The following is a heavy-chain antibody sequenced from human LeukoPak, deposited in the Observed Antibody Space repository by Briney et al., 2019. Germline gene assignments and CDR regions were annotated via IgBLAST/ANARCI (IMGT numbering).Heavy chain of an antibody. CDR3: AKDRGYGIDV. CDR1: GFSFSGYV. V-gene: IGHV3-30*02. J-gene: IGHJ6*04. Sequence: GGSLRLSCAASGFSFSGYVMYWVRQAPGNGLEGVAVIRRDGSYKDYADSVKGRFTISRDNHKYTVSLEMNSLRPEDTAVYYCAKDRGYGIDVWGKGTTVTVSS. CDR2: IRRDGSYK.